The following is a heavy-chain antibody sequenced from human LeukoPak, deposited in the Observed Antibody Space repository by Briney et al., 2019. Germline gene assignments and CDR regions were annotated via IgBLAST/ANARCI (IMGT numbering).Heavy chain of an antibody. V-gene: IGHV3-30-3*01. CDR1: GFTFSSYA. Sequence: PGGSLRLSCAASGFTFSSYAMHWVRQAPGKGLEWVAVISYDGSNKYYADSVKGRFTISRDNSKNTLYLQMNSLRAEDTAVYYCAKDSSGSYYGILDYWGQGTLVTVSS. CDR3: AKDSSGSYYGILDY. CDR2: ISYDGSNK. D-gene: IGHD1-26*01. J-gene: IGHJ4*02.